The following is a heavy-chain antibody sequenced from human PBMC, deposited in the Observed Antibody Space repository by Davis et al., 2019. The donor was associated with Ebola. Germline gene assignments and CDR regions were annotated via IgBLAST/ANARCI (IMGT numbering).Heavy chain of an antibody. CDR3: ASMGLGVSTGGVY. CDR1: GYSFTSYW. CDR2: IYPGDSDT. V-gene: IGHV5-51*01. J-gene: IGHJ4*02. D-gene: IGHD2-8*02. Sequence: PGGSLRLSCKGSGYSFTSYWIGWVRQMPGKGLEWMGIIYPGDSDTRYSPSFQGQVTISADKSISTAYLQWSSLKASDTAMYYCASMGLGVSTGGVYWGQGTLVTVSS.